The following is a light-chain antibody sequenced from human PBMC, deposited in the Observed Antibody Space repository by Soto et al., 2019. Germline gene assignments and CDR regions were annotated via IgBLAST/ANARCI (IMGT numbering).Light chain of an antibody. Sequence: QYVLTQPPSVSEAPGQRVTISCTGSSSNIGAGYEAHWYQQVPGTSPKLLLYENNNRPSGVPDRFSGSKSGTSASLAITGLQAEDEAEYSCQSYDSSLSGYVFGTGPKLTV. J-gene: IGLJ1*01. V-gene: IGLV1-40*01. CDR1: SSNIGAGYE. CDR2: ENN. CDR3: QSYDSSLSGYV.